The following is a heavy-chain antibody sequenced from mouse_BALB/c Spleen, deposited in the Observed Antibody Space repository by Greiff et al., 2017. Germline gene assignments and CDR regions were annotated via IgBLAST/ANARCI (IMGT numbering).Heavy chain of an antibody. CDR2: INSNGGST. D-gene: IGHD2-1*01. J-gene: IGHJ2*01. V-gene: IGHV5-6-3*01. CDR3: ARDKGDRGNFYFDY. CDR1: GFTFSSYG. Sequence: EVHLVESGGGLVQPGGSLKLSCAASGFTFSSYGMSWVRQTPDKRLELVATINSNGGSTYYPDSVKGRFTISRDNAKNTLYLQMSSLKSEDTAMYYCARDKGDRGNFYFDYWGQGTTLTVSA.